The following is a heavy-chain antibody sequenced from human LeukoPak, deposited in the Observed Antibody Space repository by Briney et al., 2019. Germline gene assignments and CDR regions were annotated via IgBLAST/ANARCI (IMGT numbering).Heavy chain of an antibody. Sequence: GGSLRLSCAASGSTFSSYAMHWVRQAPGKGLEWVAVISYDGSNKYYADSVKGRFTISRDNSKNTLYLQMNSLRAEDTAIYYCAKEYTGTFSPFPSYFDNWGQGTLVTVSS. J-gene: IGHJ4*02. CDR1: GSTFSSYA. CDR2: ISYDGSNK. CDR3: AKEYTGTFSPFPSYFDN. D-gene: IGHD1-26*01. V-gene: IGHV3-30*04.